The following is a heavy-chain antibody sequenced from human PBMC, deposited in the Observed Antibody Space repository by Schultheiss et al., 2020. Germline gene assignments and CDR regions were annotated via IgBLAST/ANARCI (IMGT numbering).Heavy chain of an antibody. Sequence: GGSLRLSCKGSGYSFTTYWITWVRQLPGKGLEWMGKIDPSDSYTNYSPSFQGHVTISTDKSISTAYLQWSSLKASDTAMYYCARVTAGGSYPFDYWGQGTLVTVSS. D-gene: IGHD1-26*01. CDR1: GYSFTTYW. CDR3: ARVTAGGSYPFDY. CDR2: IDPSDSYT. J-gene: IGHJ4*02. V-gene: IGHV5-10-1*01.